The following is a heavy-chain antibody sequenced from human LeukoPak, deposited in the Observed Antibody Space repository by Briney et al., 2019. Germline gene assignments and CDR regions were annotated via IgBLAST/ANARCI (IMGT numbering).Heavy chain of an antibody. CDR1: GGSISSYY. Sequence: PSETLSLTCTVSGGSISSYYWSWIRQPPGKGREWIGYIYYSGSTNYNPSLKSRVTISVDTSKNQFSLKLSSVTAADTAVYYCARLGLWRRDYVADYWGQGTLVTVSS. D-gene: IGHD4-17*01. V-gene: IGHV4-59*08. J-gene: IGHJ4*02. CDR3: ARLGLWRRDYVADY. CDR2: IYYSGST.